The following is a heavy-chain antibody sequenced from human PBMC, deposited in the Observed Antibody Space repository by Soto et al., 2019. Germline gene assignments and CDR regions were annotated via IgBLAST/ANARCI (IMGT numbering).Heavy chain of an antibody. V-gene: IGHV5-51*01. CDR2: IYPGDSNS. CDR1: GYRFSRYW. CDR3: ARLSTTPHHYDSSGYLDY. D-gene: IGHD3-22*01. J-gene: IGHJ4*02. Sequence: GESLKISCKGSGYRFSRYWIGWVRQMPGKGLEWMGIIYPGDSNSRYSPSFQGQVTISADKSISTAYLQWSSLKASDTAMYYCARLSTTPHHYDSSGYLDYWGPGTLVTVSS.